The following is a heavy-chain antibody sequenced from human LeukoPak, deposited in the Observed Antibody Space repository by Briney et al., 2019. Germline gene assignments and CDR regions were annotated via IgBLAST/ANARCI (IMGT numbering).Heavy chain of an antibody. V-gene: IGHV3-48*03. Sequence: GGSLRLSCAASGFTFSSYEMNWVRQAPGKGLEWVSYISSSGSTIYYADSVKGRFIISRDNAKNSLYLQMNSLRAEDTAVYYCARDLNRGPAAIYDYWGQGTLVTVSS. J-gene: IGHJ4*02. CDR3: ARDLNRGPAAIYDY. CDR1: GFTFSSYE. CDR2: ISSSGSTI. D-gene: IGHD2-2*02.